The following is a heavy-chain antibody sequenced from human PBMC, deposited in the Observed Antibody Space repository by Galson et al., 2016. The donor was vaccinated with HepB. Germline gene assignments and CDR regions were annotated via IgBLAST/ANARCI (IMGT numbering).Heavy chain of an antibody. J-gene: IGHJ3*01. CDR3: SRNSPNATWVTFDV. D-gene: IGHD7-27*01. Sequence: SLRLSCAASGFALQNYRMNWVRQAPGKGLEWIASIPSTGTSIYYADFVQGRFTISRDNAKNSLFLQLNTLRAEDSAVYFCSRNSPNATWVTFDVWGQGTTVTVSS. CDR1: GFALQNYR. V-gene: IGHV3-21*06. CDR2: IPSTGTSI.